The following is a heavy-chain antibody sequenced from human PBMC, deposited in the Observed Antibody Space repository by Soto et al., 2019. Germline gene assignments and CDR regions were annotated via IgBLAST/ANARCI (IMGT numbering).Heavy chain of an antibody. CDR3: ARSEEDSDYYYYGLDA. CDR2: TYYRSRWYS. J-gene: IGHJ6*02. CDR1: GDSVSSSSVA. Sequence: PSQTLSLTCVISGDSVSSSSVAWNWVRQSPSRGLEWLGRTYYRSRWYSDFAVSVRGRIVINADTSKNQFSLQLNSVTPEDTAVYFCARSEEDSDYYYYGLDAWGQGNTVTVSS. V-gene: IGHV6-1*01. D-gene: IGHD2-15*01.